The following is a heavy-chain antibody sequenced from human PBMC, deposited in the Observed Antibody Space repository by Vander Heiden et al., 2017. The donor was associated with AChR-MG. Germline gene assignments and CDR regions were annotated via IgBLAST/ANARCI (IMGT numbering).Heavy chain of an antibody. D-gene: IGHD3-9*01. CDR3: ALQKKDDILTGYPSAPIISLDY. V-gene: IGHV1-69*01. Sequence: QVQLVQSGAEVKKPGSSVKVSCKASGGTFSSYAISWVRQAPGQGLEWMGGIIPIFGTANYAQKFQGRVTITADESTSTAYMELSSLRSEDTAVYYCALQKKDDILTGYPSAPIISLDYWGQGTLVTVSS. CDR2: IIPIFGTA. J-gene: IGHJ4*02. CDR1: GGTFSSYA.